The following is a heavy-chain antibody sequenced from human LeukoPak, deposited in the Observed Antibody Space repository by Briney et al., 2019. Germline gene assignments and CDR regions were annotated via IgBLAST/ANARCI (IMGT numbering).Heavy chain of an antibody. CDR1: GFTFSSYE. V-gene: IGHV3-66*01. J-gene: IGHJ4*02. D-gene: IGHD2-2*01. CDR3: ARFASSISSYPLDY. Sequence: GGSLRLSCAASGFTFSSYEMNWVRQAPGKGLEWVSLLYASGSTDYTDSVKGRFTVSRDDSKNTLFLQMNSLRAEDTAVYYCARFASSISSYPLDYWGQGALVTVSS. CDR2: LYASGST.